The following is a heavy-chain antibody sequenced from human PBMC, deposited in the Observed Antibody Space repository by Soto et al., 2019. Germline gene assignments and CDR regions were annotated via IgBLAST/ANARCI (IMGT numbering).Heavy chain of an antibody. V-gene: IGHV3-21*01. D-gene: IGHD3-10*01. CDR1: GFTFSRNT. Sequence: EVQLVESGGGLVKPGGSLKLSCAASGFTFSRNTMNWVRQTPGKGLEWVSSISSSSRYIYYADSLKGRFTISRDDAKNSLYLQMNSLRVEDTAVYYCARGEYLDFDYLGQGTLVTVSS. CDR3: ARGEYLDFDY. J-gene: IGHJ4*02. CDR2: ISSSSRYI.